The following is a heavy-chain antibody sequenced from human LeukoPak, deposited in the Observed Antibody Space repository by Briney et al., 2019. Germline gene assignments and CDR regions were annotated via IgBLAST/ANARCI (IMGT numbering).Heavy chain of an antibody. Sequence: SETLSLTCAVYGGSFSGYYWSWIRQPPGKGLEWTGEINHSGSTNYNPSLKSRVTISVDTSKNQFSLKLSSVTAADTAVYYCARSNDYGDYPFDYWGQGTLVTVSS. CDR3: ARSNDYGDYPFDY. CDR2: INHSGST. V-gene: IGHV4-34*01. J-gene: IGHJ4*02. D-gene: IGHD4-17*01. CDR1: GGSFSGYY.